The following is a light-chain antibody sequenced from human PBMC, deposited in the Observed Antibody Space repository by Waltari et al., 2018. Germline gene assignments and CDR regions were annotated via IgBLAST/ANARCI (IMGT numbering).Light chain of an antibody. J-gene: IGLJ1*01. Sequence: SYVLTQPPSVSVAPGETARLTCGGNNIESKSVHWYRQRPGQAPVLVISYDSDRPSGIPCRLSGSNSGNTATLTISRVEAGDEADYYCQVWDANTDPGVFGTGTEVTVL. CDR1: NIESKS. CDR3: QVWDANTDPGV. V-gene: IGLV3-21*01. CDR2: YDS.